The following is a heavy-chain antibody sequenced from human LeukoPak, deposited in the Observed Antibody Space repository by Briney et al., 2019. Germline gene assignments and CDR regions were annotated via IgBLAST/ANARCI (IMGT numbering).Heavy chain of an antibody. CDR3: AKEGGQQLVEGSGWFDP. CDR2: LSGSGAST. D-gene: IGHD6-13*01. Sequence: PGGTLRLSCAASGFTFSRYGMNWVRQAPGKGLEWVSALSGSGASTYYADSVKGRFTISRDNSKNTLYLQMNSLRAEDTAVYYCAKEGGQQLVEGSGWFDPWGQGTLVTVSS. V-gene: IGHV3-23*01. J-gene: IGHJ5*02. CDR1: GFTFSRYG.